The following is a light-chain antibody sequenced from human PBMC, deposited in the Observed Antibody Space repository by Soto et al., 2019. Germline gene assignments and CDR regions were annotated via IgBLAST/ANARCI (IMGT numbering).Light chain of an antibody. V-gene: IGLV1-44*01. Sequence: QSVLTEPPSASGTPGGRVSFSCSGSTSNIGSNAVNWYQQLPGPAPKLLIYSNDRRTSGVPDQFSGAKSGTSASLAISGLLAEVEADYYCTAWDDSLNGRLFGGGIKLTVL. CDR2: SND. J-gene: IGLJ2*01. CDR3: TAWDDSLNGRL. CDR1: TSNIGSNA.